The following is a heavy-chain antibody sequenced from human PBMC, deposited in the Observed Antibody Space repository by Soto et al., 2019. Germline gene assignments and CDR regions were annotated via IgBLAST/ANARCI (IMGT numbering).Heavy chain of an antibody. CDR1: GGSINSHY. J-gene: IGHJ4*02. CDR2: IYHSGST. V-gene: IGHV4-59*11. Sequence: QVQQQESGPGLVKPSETLSLICIVSGGSINSHYWSWIRQPPGKGLEWIGWIYHSGSTEYNPSLQSRVTMSVDTSKNQFSLKLSSVTPADTAVYYCARGGWSNDNWGLGTLVTVSS. CDR3: ARGGWSNDN.